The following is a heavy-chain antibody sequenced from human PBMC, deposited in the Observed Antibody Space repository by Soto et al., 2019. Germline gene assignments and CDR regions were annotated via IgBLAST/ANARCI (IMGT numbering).Heavy chain of an antibody. Sequence: SETLSLTCAVYGLSFSGYYWSWIRQPPGKGLEWIGEINHSGSTNYNPSLKSRVTISVDTSKNQFSLKLSSVTAADTAVYYCAICPGIAAAGIYYWGQGTLVTVSS. CDR1: GLSFSGYY. D-gene: IGHD6-13*01. CDR2: INHSGST. J-gene: IGHJ4*02. CDR3: AICPGIAAAGIYY. V-gene: IGHV4-34*01.